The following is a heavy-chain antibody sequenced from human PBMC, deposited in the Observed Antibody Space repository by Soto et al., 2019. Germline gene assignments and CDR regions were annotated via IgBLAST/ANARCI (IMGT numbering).Heavy chain of an antibody. CDR1: GFTFSSYA. J-gene: IGHJ4*02. V-gene: IGHV3-23*01. D-gene: IGHD2-8*01. CDR2: ISGTGTTT. CDR3: VKAVYLLDFDY. Sequence: GGSMRLSCAASGFTFSSYAMTWVRQAPGKGLEWVSTISGTGTTTYYADSVKGRFTISRDNSKNTLYLQMNSLRTEDTAVYYCVKAVYLLDFDYWGQGTLVTVSS.